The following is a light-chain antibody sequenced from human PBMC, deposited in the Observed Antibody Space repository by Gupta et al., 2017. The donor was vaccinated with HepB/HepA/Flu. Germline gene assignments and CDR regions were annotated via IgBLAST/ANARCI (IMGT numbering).Light chain of an antibody. CDR3: QQDGSSIS. CDR1: QSVTY. Sequence: DIVLTQSPGTLSLSPGERATLSCGASQSVTYLAWYQQKPGQAPRLLIYGVSSRAAGIPDRFSGSGSGTDFTLTISRLEPEDFAVYYCQQDGSSISFGGGTKVEIK. J-gene: IGKJ4*01. V-gene: IGKV3-20*01. CDR2: GVS.